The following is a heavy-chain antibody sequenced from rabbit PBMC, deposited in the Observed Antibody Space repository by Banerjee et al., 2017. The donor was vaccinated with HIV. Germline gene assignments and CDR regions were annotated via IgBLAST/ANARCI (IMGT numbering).Heavy chain of an antibody. CDR2: IYITSSYT. D-gene: IGHD4-1*01. CDR1: GFSFSSSYY. Sequence: QSLVESGGGLVQPEGSLTLTCTASGFSFSSSYYMCWVRQAPGKGLELIGCIYITSSYTWYASWVNGRFSISKTSSTTVTLQMTSLTAADTATYFCARDLDGVIGWNFGWWGQGTLVTVS. CDR3: ARDLDGVIGWNFGW. V-gene: IGHV1S40*01. J-gene: IGHJ3*01.